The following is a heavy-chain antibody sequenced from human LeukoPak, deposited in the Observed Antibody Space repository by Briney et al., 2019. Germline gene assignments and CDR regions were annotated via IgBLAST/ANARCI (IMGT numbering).Heavy chain of an antibody. V-gene: IGHV4-34*01. CDR1: GGSFGGYY. CDR3: ARDRRRYYYDSSGSLDAFDI. CDR2: INHSGST. D-gene: IGHD3-22*01. J-gene: IGHJ3*02. Sequence: SETLSLTCAVYGGSFGGYYWSWIRQPPGKGLGWIGEINHSGSTNYNPSLKSRVTISVDTSKNQFSLKLSSVTAADTAVYYCARDRRRYYYDSSGSLDAFDIWGQGTMVTVSS.